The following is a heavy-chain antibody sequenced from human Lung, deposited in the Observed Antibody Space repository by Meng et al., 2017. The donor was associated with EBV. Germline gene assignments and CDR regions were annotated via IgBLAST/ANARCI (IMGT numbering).Heavy chain of an antibody. CDR1: GGSISSGGFY. Sequence: QLQPPESGPGLVKPSPTLSLTCTVSGGSISSGGFYWSWIRQHPGKGLEWIGYIYSSGSTYYNPSLRSRVAISIDTSKNQFSLKLTSVTAADTAVYFCARTNYGDYNWFDPWGQGTLVTVSS. CDR3: ARTNYGDYNWFDP. J-gene: IGHJ5*02. D-gene: IGHD4-17*01. V-gene: IGHV4-31*03. CDR2: IYSSGST.